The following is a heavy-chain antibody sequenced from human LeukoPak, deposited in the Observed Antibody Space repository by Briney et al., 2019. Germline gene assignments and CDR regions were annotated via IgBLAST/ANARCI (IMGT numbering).Heavy chain of an antibody. D-gene: IGHD6-19*01. CDR2: IYYSGST. CDR3: ARRSSGWYLGPIDY. Sequence: SETLSLTCTVSGGSISSYYWNWIRQPPGKGLEWIGYIYYSGSTNYNPSLKSRVTISVDTSKNQFSLKLSSVTAADTAVYYCARRSSGWYLGPIDYWGQGTLVTVSS. J-gene: IGHJ4*02. V-gene: IGHV4-59*12. CDR1: GGSISSYY.